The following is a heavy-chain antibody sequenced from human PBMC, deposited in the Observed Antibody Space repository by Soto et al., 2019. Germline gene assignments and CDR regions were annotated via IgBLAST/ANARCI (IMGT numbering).Heavy chain of an antibody. CDR3: AKDQANYGDYAWFDP. J-gene: IGHJ5*02. CDR2: ISGSGGST. CDR1: GFTFSSYA. Sequence: EVQLLESGGGLVQPGGSLRLSCAASGFTFSSYAMSWVRQAPGKGLEWVSAISGSGGSTYYADSVKGRFTISRDNSKNTLDLQMNSLRAEDTAVYYCAKDQANYGDYAWFDPWGQGTLVTVSS. V-gene: IGHV3-23*01. D-gene: IGHD4-17*01.